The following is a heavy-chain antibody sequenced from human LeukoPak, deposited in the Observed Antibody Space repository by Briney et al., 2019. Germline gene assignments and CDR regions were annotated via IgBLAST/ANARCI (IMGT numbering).Heavy chain of an antibody. CDR3: AREERRDDYKFDY. Sequence: SQTLSLTCTVSGGSISSGDYYWSWIRQPPGKGLEWIGYISYSGSTYTDDNPSLKIRVTRSVDKSKNQFYLKLSSVTAADTAVYYCAREERRDDYKFDYWGQGTLVTVSS. D-gene: IGHD5-24*01. CDR2: ISYSGST. J-gene: IGHJ4*02. V-gene: IGHV4-30-4*08. CDR1: GGSISSGDYY.